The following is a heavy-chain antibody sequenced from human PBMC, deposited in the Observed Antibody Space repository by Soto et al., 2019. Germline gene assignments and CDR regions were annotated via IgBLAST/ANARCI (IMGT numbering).Heavy chain of an antibody. CDR1: GFTFSSYS. CDR3: ARASVLKTQYYFDY. CDR2: ISSSSSTI. D-gene: IGHD6-6*01. V-gene: IGHV3-48*02. J-gene: IGHJ4*02. Sequence: GGSLRLSCAASGFTFSSYSMNWVRQAPGKGLEWVSYISSSSSTIYYADSVKGRFTISRDNAKNSLYLQMNSLRDEDTAVYYCARASVLKTQYYFDYWGQGTLVTVSS.